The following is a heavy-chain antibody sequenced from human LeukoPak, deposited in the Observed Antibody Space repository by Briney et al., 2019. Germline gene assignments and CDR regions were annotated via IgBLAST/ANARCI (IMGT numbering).Heavy chain of an antibody. Sequence: ASVKVSCKASGYTFTSYGISWMRQAPGQGLEWMGWISAYNGNTNYAQKLQGRVTMTTDTSTSTAYMELRSLRSDDTAVYYCARIAAAGRPTWYFDLWGRGTLVTVSS. CDR2: ISAYNGNT. D-gene: IGHD6-13*01. CDR3: ARIAAAGRPTWYFDL. V-gene: IGHV1-18*01. J-gene: IGHJ2*01. CDR1: GYTFTSYG.